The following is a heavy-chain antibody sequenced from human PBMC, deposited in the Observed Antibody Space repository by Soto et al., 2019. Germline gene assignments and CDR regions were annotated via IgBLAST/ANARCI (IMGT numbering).Heavy chain of an antibody. V-gene: IGHV1-69*01. CDR3: ARDLRAAGRPGMDV. Sequence: QVQLVQSGAEVKKPGSSVRASCKVSGGTFITYAINWVRQAPGQGLEWMGVIIPIVGTGNYAQNFQGRVTITADESTSTAYMELSSLRSEDTAMYYCARDLRAAGRPGMDVWGQGTTVTVSS. CDR1: GGTFITYA. D-gene: IGHD6-13*01. CDR2: IIPIVGTG. J-gene: IGHJ6*02.